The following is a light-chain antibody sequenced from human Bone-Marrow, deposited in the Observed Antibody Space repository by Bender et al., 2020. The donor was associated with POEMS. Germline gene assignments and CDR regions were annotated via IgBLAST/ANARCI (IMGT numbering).Light chain of an antibody. V-gene: IGLV2-23*01. CDR3: CSYAGSSTLV. Sequence: QSALTQPRSVSGSPGQSVTISCTGTSSDIGRYNLVSWYQQLPGKAPKLIIYEGSQWPSGVSNRFSGSKSGSTASLTISGLQAEDEADYYCCSYAGSSTLVFGGGTKVTVL. CDR1: SSDIGRYNL. J-gene: IGLJ2*01. CDR2: EGS.